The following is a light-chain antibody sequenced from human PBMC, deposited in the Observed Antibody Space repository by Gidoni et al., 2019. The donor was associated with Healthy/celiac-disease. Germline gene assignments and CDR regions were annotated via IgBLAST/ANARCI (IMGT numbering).Light chain of an antibody. V-gene: IGKV1-5*01. CDR1: QSISSW. CDR2: DAY. CDR3: QQYNRYPWT. J-gene: IGKJ1*01. Sequence: DLHLTHSPSTLSASVGDRVTITRRASQSISSWLAWYQQKPGKAPKLLIYDAYSVESEVPSRCSGSGAGTEFTITISSLQQDDVATYCWQQYNRYPWTFGQGTKVEIK.